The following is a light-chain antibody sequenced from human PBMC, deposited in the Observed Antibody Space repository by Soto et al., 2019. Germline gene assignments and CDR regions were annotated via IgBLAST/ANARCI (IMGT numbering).Light chain of an antibody. CDR2: GAS. CDR1: QSVSSNY. CDR3: QQYGSSPWP. J-gene: IGKJ1*01. Sequence: EMVLTQSPGTLSLSPGERATLSCRASQSVSSNYLAWYQQTPGQAPRPLIYGASSRATGIPDRFSGSGAGTDFTLTISRLESEDFAVYYCQQYGSSPWPFGQGTKVEI. V-gene: IGKV3-20*01.